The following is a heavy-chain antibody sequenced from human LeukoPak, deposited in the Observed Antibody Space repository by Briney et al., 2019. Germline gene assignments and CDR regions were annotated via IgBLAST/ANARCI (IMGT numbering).Heavy chain of an antibody. CDR3: ARVGGDYYDSSCYYPPIDP. CDR1: GGSISSGDYY. J-gene: IGHJ5*02. CDR2: IYYSGST. D-gene: IGHD3-22*01. V-gene: IGHV4-30-4*08. Sequence: PSETLSLTCTVSGGSISSGDYYWSWIRQPPGKGLEWIGYIYYSGSTYYNPSLKSRVTISVDTSKNQFSLKLSSVTAADTAVYYCARVGGDYYDSSCYYPPIDPWGQGTLVTVSS.